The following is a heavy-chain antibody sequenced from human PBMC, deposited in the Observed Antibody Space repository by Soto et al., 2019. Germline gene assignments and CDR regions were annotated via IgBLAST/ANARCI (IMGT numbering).Heavy chain of an antibody. Sequence: QVQLQESGPGLVKPSQTLSLTCTVSGGSTSSGSYYWSWIRQHPGKGLEWIGYIYYTGGTYQNPSLKSRATIPLDTSENQFSLKLSSVTAADTAIYYCAGDFRGYGRFDYWGQGTLVAVSS. CDR1: GGSTSSGSYY. D-gene: IGHD5-12*01. CDR2: IYYTGGT. J-gene: IGHJ4*02. V-gene: IGHV4-31*03. CDR3: AGDFRGYGRFDY.